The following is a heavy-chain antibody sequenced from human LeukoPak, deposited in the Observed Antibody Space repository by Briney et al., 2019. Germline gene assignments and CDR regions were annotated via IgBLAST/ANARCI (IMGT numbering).Heavy chain of an antibody. V-gene: IGHV4-59*08. CDR2: IYYSGST. Sequence: PSETLSLTCTVSGGSISSYYWSWIRQPPGKGLEWIGYIYYSGSTNYNPSLKSRVTISVGTSKNQFSLKLSSVTAADTAVYYCARQVATACYFDYWGQGTLVTVSS. D-gene: IGHD5-12*01. CDR3: ARQVATACYFDY. J-gene: IGHJ4*02. CDR1: GGSISSYY.